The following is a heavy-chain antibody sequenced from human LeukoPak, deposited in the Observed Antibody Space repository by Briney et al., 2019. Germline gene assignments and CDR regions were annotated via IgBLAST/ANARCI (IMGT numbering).Heavy chain of an antibody. D-gene: IGHD3-3*01. CDR2: IKADGGEK. J-gene: IGHJ4*02. CDR3: ASTSWSGYDY. Sequence: GGSLRPSCAASGFTFSSYAMSWVRQAPGKGLEWVANIKADGGEKFYVDSVKGRFIVSRDNAKNSLYLQMNSLRVEDTAVYYCASTSWSGYDYWGQGTLVTVSS. V-gene: IGHV3-7*01. CDR1: GFTFSSYA.